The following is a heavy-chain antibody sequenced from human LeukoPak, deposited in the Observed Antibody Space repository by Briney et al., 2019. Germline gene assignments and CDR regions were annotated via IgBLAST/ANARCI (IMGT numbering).Heavy chain of an antibody. V-gene: IGHV3-21*01. D-gene: IGHD5-18*01. CDR2: ISSSSSYI. CDR3: ARDGYSYAEGWFDY. CDR1: GFTFSSYS. J-gene: IGHJ4*02. Sequence: PGGSLRLSCAASGFTFSSYSMNWVRQAPGRGLEWVSSISSSSSYIYYADSVKGRFTISRDNAKNSLYLQMNSLRAEDTAVYYCARDGYSYAEGWFDYWGQGTLVIVST.